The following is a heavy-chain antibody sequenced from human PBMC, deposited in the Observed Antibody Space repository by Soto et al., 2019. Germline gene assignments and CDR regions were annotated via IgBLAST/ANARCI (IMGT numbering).Heavy chain of an antibody. J-gene: IGHJ4*02. V-gene: IGHV4-59*01. D-gene: IGHD3-10*01. Sequence: PSETLSLTCTVSGGSISSYYWSWIRQPPGKGLEWIGYIYYSGSTNYNPSLKSRVTISVDTSKNQFSLKLSSVTAADTAVYYCARGSRMVRGVNTFDYWGQGTLVTVSS. CDR1: GGSISSYY. CDR3: ARGSRMVRGVNTFDY. CDR2: IYYSGST.